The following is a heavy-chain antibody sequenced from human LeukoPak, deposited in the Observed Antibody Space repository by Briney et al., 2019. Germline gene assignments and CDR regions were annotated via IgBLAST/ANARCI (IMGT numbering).Heavy chain of an antibody. CDR1: GFTFSSHV. CDR2: ISASGGTN. Sequence: GGSLRLSCAASGFTFSSHVMSWVRQAPGKGLEWVSDISASGGTNYYADSVKDLFTISRDNSKNTLDLQMSSLRVENTAVYYCAKAADWLAADYIDYWGQGTLVTVSS. D-gene: IGHD3-9*01. J-gene: IGHJ4*02. CDR3: AKAADWLAADYIDY. V-gene: IGHV3-23*01.